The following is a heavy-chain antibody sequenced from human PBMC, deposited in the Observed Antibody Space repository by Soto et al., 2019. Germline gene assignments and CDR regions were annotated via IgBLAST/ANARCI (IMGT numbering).Heavy chain of an antibody. V-gene: IGHV4-39*07. CDR1: GGSISSRSYY. D-gene: IGHD5-18*01. CDR3: ARFPRGYSYGHFDY. J-gene: IGHJ4*02. CDR2: IYYSGST. Sequence: SETLSLTCTVSGGSISSRSYYWGWIRQPPGKGLEWIGNIYYSGSTYYNPSLKSRVTISVDTSKNQFSLKLSSVTAADTAVYYCARFPRGYSYGHFDYWGQGTLVTVSS.